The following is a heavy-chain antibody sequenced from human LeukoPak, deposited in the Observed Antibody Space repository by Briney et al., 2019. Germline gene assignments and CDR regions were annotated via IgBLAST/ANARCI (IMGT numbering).Heavy chain of an antibody. CDR2: IIPILGIA. CDR1: GGTFSSYA. J-gene: IGHJ4*02. Sequence: SVKVSCKASGGTFSSYAISWVRQAPGQGLEWMGRIIPILGIANYAQKFQGRVTITADKSTSTAYMELSSLRSEDTAVYYCAKAMRGSRRIAAHPVPIRTLDYWGQGTLVTVSS. D-gene: IGHD6-6*01. V-gene: IGHV1-69*04. CDR3: AKAMRGSRRIAAHPVPIRTLDY.